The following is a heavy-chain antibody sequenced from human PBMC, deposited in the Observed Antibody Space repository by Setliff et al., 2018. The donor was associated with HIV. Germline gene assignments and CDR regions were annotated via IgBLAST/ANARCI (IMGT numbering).Heavy chain of an antibody. CDR2: IKQDGSEI. J-gene: IGHJ4*02. CDR1: GFTFSNYW. V-gene: IGHV3-7*03. Sequence: QTGGSLRLSCAASGFTFSNYWMDWVRQAPGKGLEWVATIKQDGSEIYYVDSVKGRFTISRDNAQNSLYLQMSSLKVEDTAVYYCARDLAYWGQGTLVTVS. CDR3: ARDLAY.